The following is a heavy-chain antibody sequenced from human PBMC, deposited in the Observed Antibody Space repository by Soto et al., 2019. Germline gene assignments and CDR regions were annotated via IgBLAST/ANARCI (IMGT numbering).Heavy chain of an antibody. V-gene: IGHV4-39*01. CDR2: IYYSGST. CDR3: ARRPLSGYYRLGHAFDI. J-gene: IGHJ3*02. D-gene: IGHD3-22*01. CDR1: GGSISSSSYY. Sequence: QLQLQESGPGLVKPSETLSLTCTVSGGSISSSSYYWGWIRQPPGKGLEWIGSIYYSGSTYYNPSLKSRVTISVDTSKNQFSLKLSSVTAADTAVYYCARRPLSGYYRLGHAFDIWGQGTMVTVSS.